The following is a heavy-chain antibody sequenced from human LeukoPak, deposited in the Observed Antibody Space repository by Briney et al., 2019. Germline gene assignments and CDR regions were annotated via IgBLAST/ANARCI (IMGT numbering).Heavy chain of an antibody. J-gene: IGHJ4*02. V-gene: IGHV1-2*02. CDR1: GYTFTGYY. CDR2: ISPNSGGR. D-gene: IGHD4-17*01. CDR3: ARGTTVTTPFDY. Sequence: GASVKVSCKASGYTFTGYYIHWVRQAPGQGLEWMRWISPNSGGRNYAQKFQGRATMTRDTSVSTAHMELSNVRSDDTAVYYCARGTTVTTPFDYWGQGTLVTVSS.